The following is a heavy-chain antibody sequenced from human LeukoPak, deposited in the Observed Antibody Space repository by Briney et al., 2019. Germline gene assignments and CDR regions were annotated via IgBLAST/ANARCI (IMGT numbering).Heavy chain of an antibody. CDR2: IYYSGST. Sequence: SETLSLTCTVSGGSISSSSYYWGWIRQPPGKGLEWIGSIYYSGSTYYNPSLKSRVTISVDTSKNQFSLKLSSVTAADTAVYYCASISGFKASGLDYWGQGTLVTVSS. D-gene: IGHD6-19*01. CDR3: ASISGFKASGLDY. CDR1: GGSISSSSYY. V-gene: IGHV4-39*07. J-gene: IGHJ4*02.